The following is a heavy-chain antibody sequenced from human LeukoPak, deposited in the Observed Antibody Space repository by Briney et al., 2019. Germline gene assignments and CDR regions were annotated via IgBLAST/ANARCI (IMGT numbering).Heavy chain of an antibody. CDR2: IRSKAYGGTT. V-gene: IGHV3-49*03. CDR3: TRDDREQWLVPDAFDI. D-gene: IGHD6-19*01. CDR1: GFTFSSYS. Sequence: GGSLRLSCAASGFTFSSYSMSWFRQAPGKGLEWVGFIRSKAYGGTTEYAASVKGRFTISRDDSKSIAYLQMNSLKTEDTAVYYCTRDDREQWLVPDAFDIWGQGTMVTVSS. J-gene: IGHJ3*02.